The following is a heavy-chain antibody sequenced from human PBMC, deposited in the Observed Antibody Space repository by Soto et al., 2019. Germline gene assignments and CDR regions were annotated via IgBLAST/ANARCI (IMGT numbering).Heavy chain of an antibody. D-gene: IGHD6-19*01. CDR2: VSHDGRNT. CDR1: GFTFSDYA. V-gene: IGHV3-30*18. CDR3: GKGGRQWLVTSDFNY. J-gene: IGHJ4*02. Sequence: VQLVESGGGVVQPGRSLRLSCAASGFTFSDYAMHWVRQAPGKGLEWVAVVSHDGRNTHYADSVKGRFTISRDSSKNPVSLAMTSLRAEDTAVYYCGKGGRQWLVTSDFNYWGQGALVTVSS.